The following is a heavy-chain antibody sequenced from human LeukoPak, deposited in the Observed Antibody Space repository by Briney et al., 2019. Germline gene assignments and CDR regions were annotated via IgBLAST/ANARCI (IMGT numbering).Heavy chain of an antibody. CDR1: GGSIGSGPYC. CDR3: ARGFYDSTYYYYYMDV. J-gene: IGHJ6*03. CDR2: IYISGST. D-gene: IGHD3-3*01. V-gene: IGHV4-61*02. Sequence: SETLSLTCTVSGGSIGSGPYCWSWIRQPAGKGLEWIGRIYISGSTNSSPSLKSRVTMSVDTSKNQFSLKLSSVTAADTAVYYCARGFYDSTYYYYYMDVWGKGTTVTVSS.